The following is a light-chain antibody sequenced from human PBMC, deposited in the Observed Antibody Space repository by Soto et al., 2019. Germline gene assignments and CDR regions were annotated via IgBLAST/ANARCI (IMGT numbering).Light chain of an antibody. CDR3: QQYGSSPFS. J-gene: IGKJ3*01. Sequence: EIVLTQSPGTLSLSPGERATLSCRPSQSITSNNLAWYQHKPGQPPRLLMYGAFRRASGIPDRFSGSGSGTDFTLTITRLEPEDFAVYYCQQYGSSPFSFGPGTKVDIK. CDR1: QSITSNN. V-gene: IGKV3-20*01. CDR2: GAF.